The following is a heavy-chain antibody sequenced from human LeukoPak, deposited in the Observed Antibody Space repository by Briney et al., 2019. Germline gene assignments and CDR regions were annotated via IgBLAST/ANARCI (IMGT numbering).Heavy chain of an antibody. V-gene: IGHV3-48*02. CDR2: ISRSRSTI. D-gene: IGHD3-16*02. Sequence: GWSLRLSCAASGFTFSSYSMNGVRQAPGKGLEWVSYISRSRSTIYYAESVKGRLTISRDNAKHSLYMQMQRLRDEDTDVYYCARYHDYVWGSYRYSYGMDVWGQGTTVTVSS. CDR3: ARYHDYVWGSYRYSYGMDV. J-gene: IGHJ6*02. CDR1: GFTFSSYS.